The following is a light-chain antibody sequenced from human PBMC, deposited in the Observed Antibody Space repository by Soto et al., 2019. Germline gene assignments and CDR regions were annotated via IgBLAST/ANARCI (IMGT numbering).Light chain of an antibody. CDR2: GAF. CDR1: QSVSSNY. CDR3: QQYGRSPPFA. Sequence: EIVLTQSPGTLSLSPGERATLSCRASQSVSSNYIAWYQQNPGQAPRLLIYGAFTRATGIPDRFSGSGSGTDFTLTISRLEPEDFAVYFCQQYGRSPPFAFGQGTKVEIK. V-gene: IGKV3-20*01. J-gene: IGKJ2*01.